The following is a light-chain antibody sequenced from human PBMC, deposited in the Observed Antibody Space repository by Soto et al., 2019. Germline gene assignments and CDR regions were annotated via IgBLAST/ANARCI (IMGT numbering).Light chain of an antibody. CDR3: ATWDDSLPAV. CDR1: TSNIGSKT. Sequence: QSVLTQPPSASGTPGQRVTISCSGSTSNIGSKTVSWYQQLPGSAPRVLIYNNNERPSGVPDRFSGSKSGTSASLAISGLQYEDEADSYCATWDDSLPAVFGGGTKLTVL. CDR2: NNN. V-gene: IGLV1-44*01. J-gene: IGLJ2*01.